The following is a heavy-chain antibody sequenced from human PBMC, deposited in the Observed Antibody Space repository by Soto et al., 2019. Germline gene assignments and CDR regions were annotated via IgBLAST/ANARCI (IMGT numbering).Heavy chain of an antibody. Sequence: ASVKVSCKASGYTFSSHCIIWVRQAPGQGVEWMGWISGYNGNAKYAQRFQGRVTMTTDTSTSTVYMDLRSLGSDDSAVYYCAREGSYGWYDCWGQGTLITVSS. CDR1: GYTFSSHC. J-gene: IGHJ5*01. CDR2: ISGYNGNA. CDR3: AREGSYGWYDC. V-gene: IGHV1-18*01. D-gene: IGHD2-15*01.